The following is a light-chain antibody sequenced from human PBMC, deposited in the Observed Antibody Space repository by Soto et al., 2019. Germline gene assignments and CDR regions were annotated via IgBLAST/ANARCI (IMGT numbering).Light chain of an antibody. V-gene: IGLV2-14*02. Sequence: QSVLTQPASVSGSPGQSITISCSGINSDIANYNFVSWYQQHPGKVTKLIVFEGSKRPSGVYNSFSGSKSGNTASLTISGLQAEDEADYYCSSYTSSSTLHYVFGTGTKVTVL. J-gene: IGLJ1*01. CDR3: SSYTSSSTLHYV. CDR1: NSDIANYNF. CDR2: EGS.